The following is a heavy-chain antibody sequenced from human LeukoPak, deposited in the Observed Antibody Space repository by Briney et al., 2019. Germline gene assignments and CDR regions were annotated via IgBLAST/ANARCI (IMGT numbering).Heavy chain of an antibody. Sequence: SETLSLTCTVSGGSISRSRYYWGWIRQPPGKGLEWIGSIYYSGSTYYNPSLKSRVTISVDTSKNQFSLKLTSVTAADTAIYYCARDSGSGYYYSVDYWGQGTLVTVSS. J-gene: IGHJ4*02. CDR3: ARDSGSGYYYSVDY. V-gene: IGHV4-39*07. CDR1: GGSISRSRYY. D-gene: IGHD3-22*01. CDR2: IYYSGST.